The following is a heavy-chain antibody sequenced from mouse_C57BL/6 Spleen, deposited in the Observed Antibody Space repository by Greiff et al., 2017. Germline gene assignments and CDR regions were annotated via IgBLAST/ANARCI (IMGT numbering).Heavy chain of an antibody. D-gene: IGHD2-3*01. CDR2: INPNNGGT. CDR1: GYTFTDYN. CDR3: ARSDGYYSYYFDD. V-gene: IGHV1-18*01. Sequence: VHVKQSGPELVKPGASVKIPCKASGYTFTDYNMDWVKQSHGKSLEWIGDINPNNGGTIYNQKFKGKATLTVDKSSSTAYMELRSLTSEDTAVYYCARSDGYYSYYFDDWGQGTTLTVSS. J-gene: IGHJ2*01.